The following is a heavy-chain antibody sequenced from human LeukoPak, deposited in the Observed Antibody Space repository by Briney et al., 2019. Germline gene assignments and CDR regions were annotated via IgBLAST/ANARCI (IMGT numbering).Heavy chain of an antibody. CDR1: GYTFTGYY. CDR2: INPNSGGT. Sequence: ASVKVSCKASGYTFTGYYMHWVRQAPGHGLEWMGWINPNSGGTNYAQKFQGRVTMTRDTSISTAYMELSRLRSDDTAVYYCARRVSRYGNWFDPWGQGTLVTVSS. J-gene: IGHJ5*02. V-gene: IGHV1-2*02. CDR3: ARRVSRYGNWFDP. D-gene: IGHD5/OR15-5a*01.